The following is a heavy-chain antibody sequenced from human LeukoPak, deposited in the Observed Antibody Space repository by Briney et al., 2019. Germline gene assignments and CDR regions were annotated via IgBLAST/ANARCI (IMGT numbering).Heavy chain of an antibody. V-gene: IGHV4-39*01. D-gene: IGHD6-6*01. Sequence: SETLSLTCTVSGGSISSSSYYCGWIRQPPGKGLEWIGSIYYTGTTYYNPSLKSRVTISVDTSKNQFSLKLSSVTAADTAVYYCASTETIAARAFDIWGQGTMVTVSS. J-gene: IGHJ3*02. CDR2: IYYTGTT. CDR3: ASTETIAARAFDI. CDR1: GGSISSSSYY.